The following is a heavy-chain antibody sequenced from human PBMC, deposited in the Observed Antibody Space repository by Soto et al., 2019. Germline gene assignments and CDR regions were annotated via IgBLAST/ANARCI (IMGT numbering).Heavy chain of an antibody. D-gene: IGHD6-13*01. Sequence: EVQLLESGGGLVLPGGSLRLCCAASGFTFSSYAMNRVRQAQGKGLECDTGISGSDGSTYYADAVKGRFTMSRDNSEKTLNLQTNSVRAEETAVYYCAARSSSWYFGYWGQGTLVTVSS. J-gene: IGHJ4*02. V-gene: IGHV3-23*01. CDR3: AARSSSWYFGY. CDR1: GFTFSSYA. CDR2: ISGSDGST.